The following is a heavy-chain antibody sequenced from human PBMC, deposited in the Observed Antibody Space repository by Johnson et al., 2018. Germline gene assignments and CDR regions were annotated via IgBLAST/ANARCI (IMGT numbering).Heavy chain of an antibody. J-gene: IGHJ4*02. Sequence: RFTISRDNAKNSLYLQMNSLRGEDTAVYYCARATLSALTTWGVIDYWGQGTLVTVSS. CDR3: ARATLSALTTWGVIDY. D-gene: IGHD3-10*01. V-gene: IGHV3-11*06.